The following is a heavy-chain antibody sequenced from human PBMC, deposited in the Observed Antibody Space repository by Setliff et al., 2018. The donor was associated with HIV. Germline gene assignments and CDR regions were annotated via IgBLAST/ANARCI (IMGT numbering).Heavy chain of an antibody. Sequence: GGSLRLSCAASGFTFSCYWMSWVRPAPGKGLEWVANIKQDGREKSYVDSVKGRFTITRDNAKNSLYLQMTSLRAEDTAVYYCARDLHSSGWRSPAYYWGQGTLVTVSS. V-gene: IGHV3-7*05. CDR3: ARDLHSSGWRSPAYY. CDR1: GFTFSCYW. J-gene: IGHJ4*02. D-gene: IGHD6-19*01. CDR2: IKQDGREK.